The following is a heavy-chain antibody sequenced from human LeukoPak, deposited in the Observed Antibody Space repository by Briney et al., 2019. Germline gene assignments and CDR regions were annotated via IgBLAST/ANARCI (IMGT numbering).Heavy chain of an antibody. V-gene: IGHV1-46*01. CDR3: ARDVSPWEPHSEGGASDI. CDR1: GYSFTSNY. Sequence: ASVKVSCKASGYSFTSNYMHWVRQAPGQGLEWMGIINPSGGSTSYAQKFQGRVTMTEDTSTDTAYMELSSLRSDDTAVFYCARDVSPWEPHSEGGASDIWGQGTMVTVSS. J-gene: IGHJ3*02. D-gene: IGHD1-26*01. CDR2: INPSGGST.